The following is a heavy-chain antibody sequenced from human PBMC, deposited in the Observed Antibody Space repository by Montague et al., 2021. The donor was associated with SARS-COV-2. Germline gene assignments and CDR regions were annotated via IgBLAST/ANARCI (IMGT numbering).Heavy chain of an antibody. CDR3: AKMRFGDHPKVDYHSGWEADC. D-gene: IGHD6-19*01. V-gene: IGHV3-33*06. CDR1: GFSFSNYG. J-gene: IGHJ4*02. CDR2: ICYDGSSD. Sequence: SLRLSCSASGFSFSNYGIHWVRQAPGKGLEWVALICYDGSSDYYXDSVKGRFPISSDNSKNTAYLQMNSLRLEDTATYYCAKMRFGDHPKVDYHSGWEADCWGQGILVTVSS.